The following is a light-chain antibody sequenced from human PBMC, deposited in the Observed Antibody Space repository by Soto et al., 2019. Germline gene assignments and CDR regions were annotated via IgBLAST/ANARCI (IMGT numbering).Light chain of an antibody. CDR2: DAS. Sequence: DIQLTQSPSFLSASVGDRVTITCRASQVISSYLAWYQQKPGKAPKLLIYDASTLQSGVPSRFSGSRSGTEFTLTISSLQPEDFATYYCQQLNSYPITFGQGTRLDI. CDR3: QQLNSYPIT. V-gene: IGKV1-9*01. J-gene: IGKJ5*01. CDR1: QVISSY.